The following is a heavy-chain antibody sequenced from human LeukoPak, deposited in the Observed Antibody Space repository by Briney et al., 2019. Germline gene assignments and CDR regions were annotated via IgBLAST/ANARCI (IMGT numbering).Heavy chain of an antibody. J-gene: IGHJ5*02. V-gene: IGHV1-24*01. CDR3: ATVGCSSTSCYATYWSDP. Sequence: ASVKLSCKVSGYTLTELSMHWVRQAPGKGLERMGGFDPEDGETIYAQKFQGRVTMTEDTSTDTAYMELSSLRSEDTAVYYCATVGCSSTSCYATYWSDPWGQGTLVTVSS. CDR2: FDPEDGET. D-gene: IGHD2-2*01. CDR1: GYTLTELS.